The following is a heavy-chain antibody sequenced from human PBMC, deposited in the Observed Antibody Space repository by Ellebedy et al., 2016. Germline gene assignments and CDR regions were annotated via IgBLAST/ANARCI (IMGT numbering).Heavy chain of an antibody. J-gene: IGHJ4*02. V-gene: IGHV3-30*04. D-gene: IGHD5-24*01. Sequence: GGSLRLSCAASGFTFSSYAMHWVRQAPGKGLEWVAVISYDGSNKYYADSVKGRFTISRDNSKNTLYLQMNSLRAEDTAVYYCARDLRDGYNWGDYWGQGTLVTVSS. CDR3: ARDLRDGYNWGDY. CDR1: GFTFSSYA. CDR2: ISYDGSNK.